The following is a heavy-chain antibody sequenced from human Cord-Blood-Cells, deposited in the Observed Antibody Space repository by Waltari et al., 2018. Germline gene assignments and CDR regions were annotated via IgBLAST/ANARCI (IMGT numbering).Heavy chain of an antibody. CDR3: ARDLGGTTYYFDY. J-gene: IGHJ4*02. D-gene: IGHD1-7*01. CDR2: IIPIFGTA. Sequence: QVQLVQSGAEVKKPGSSVKVSCKASGGTFSSYAISCVRQAPGQGLECMGGIIPIFGTANYAQKFQGRVRITADESTSAAYMELSSLRAEDTAVYYCARDLGGTTYYFDYWGQGTLVTVSS. CDR1: GGTFSSYA. V-gene: IGHV1-69*12.